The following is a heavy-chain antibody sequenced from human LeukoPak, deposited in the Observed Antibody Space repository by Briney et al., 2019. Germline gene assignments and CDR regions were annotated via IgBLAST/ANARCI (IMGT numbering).Heavy chain of an antibody. CDR1: GFTFSSYW. CDR3: ARDPSYYYDSSGYYYPY. J-gene: IGHJ4*02. Sequence: PGGSLRLSCAASGFTFSSYWMHWVRQAPGKGLEWVAVIWYDGSNKYYADSVKGRFTISRDNSKNTLYLQMNSLRAEDTAVYYCARDPSYYYDSSGYYYPYWGQGTLVTVSS. CDR2: IWYDGSNK. V-gene: IGHV3-33*08. D-gene: IGHD3-22*01.